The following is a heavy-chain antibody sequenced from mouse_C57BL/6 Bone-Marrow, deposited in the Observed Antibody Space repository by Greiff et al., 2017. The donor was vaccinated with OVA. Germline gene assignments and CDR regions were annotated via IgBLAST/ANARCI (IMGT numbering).Heavy chain of an antibody. CDR3: ARSSRTWFAY. CDR2: IYPGSGNT. J-gene: IGHJ3*01. V-gene: IGHV1-66*01. Sequence: VQLQQSGPELVKPGASVKISCKASGYSFTSYYIHWVKQRPGQGLEWIGWIYPGSGNTKYNEKFKGKATLTADTSSSTAYMQLSSLTSEDSAVYYCARSSRTWFAYWGQGTLVTVSA. CDR1: GYSFTSYY. D-gene: IGHD1-1*01.